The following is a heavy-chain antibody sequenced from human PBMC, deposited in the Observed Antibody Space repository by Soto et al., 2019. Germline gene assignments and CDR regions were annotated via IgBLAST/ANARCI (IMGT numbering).Heavy chain of an antibody. J-gene: IGHJ3*01. CDR1: GYTFSSYH. V-gene: IGHV1-18*01. D-gene: IGHD5-18*01. Sequence: GESLKISCKASGYTFSSYHINWVRQAPGQGLEWMGWISGYSGNTKYAQKLQGRVTMTTDTSTNTGYMELRSLRSDDTAVYYCARDIYGYVDAFDLWGQGTMVTVSS. CDR2: ISGYSGNT. CDR3: ARDIYGYVDAFDL.